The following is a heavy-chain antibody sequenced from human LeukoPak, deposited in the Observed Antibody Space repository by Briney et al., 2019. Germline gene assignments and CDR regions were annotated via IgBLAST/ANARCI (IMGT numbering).Heavy chain of an antibody. J-gene: IGHJ4*02. CDR2: INNDGSST. Sequence: GGSLRLSCAASGFSFSSDWMHWVRQAPGKGLVWVSRINNDGSSTTYADSVKGRFTISRDNAKNALYLQMNSLRAGDTAVYYCGRALGSPLDYWGQGTLVTVSS. CDR3: GRALGSPLDY. D-gene: IGHD1-26*01. V-gene: IGHV3-74*01. CDR1: GFSFSSDW.